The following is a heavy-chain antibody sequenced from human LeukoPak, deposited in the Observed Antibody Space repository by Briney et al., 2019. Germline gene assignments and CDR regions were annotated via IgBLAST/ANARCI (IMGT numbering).Heavy chain of an antibody. CDR1: GLTFSDAW. Sequence: GGSLRLSCVLSGLTFSDAWMSWVRQAPGKGLEWVCRIRDGRIIAYAAHVQGRFSISSGDSTKTMYLQMNNMSTEDTGMDFCTWMATIFTVDYWRQGTLVTVSS. D-gene: IGHD5-12*01. CDR3: TWMATIFTVDY. J-gene: IGHJ4*02. CDR2: IRDGRII. V-gene: IGHV3-15*01.